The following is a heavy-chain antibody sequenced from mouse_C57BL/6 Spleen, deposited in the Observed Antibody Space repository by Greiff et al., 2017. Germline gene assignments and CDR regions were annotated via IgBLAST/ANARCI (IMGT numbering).Heavy chain of an antibody. Sequence: QVQLQQSGAELARPGASVKLSCKASGYTFTSYGISWVKQRTGQGLEWIGEIYPRSGNTYYNEKFKGKATLTADKASSTAYMWLRSLTSEDSAVYFCARGYGSSYVAWFAYWGQGTLVTVSA. D-gene: IGHD1-1*01. V-gene: IGHV1-81*01. CDR2: IYPRSGNT. CDR1: GYTFTSYG. CDR3: ARGYGSSYVAWFAY. J-gene: IGHJ3*01.